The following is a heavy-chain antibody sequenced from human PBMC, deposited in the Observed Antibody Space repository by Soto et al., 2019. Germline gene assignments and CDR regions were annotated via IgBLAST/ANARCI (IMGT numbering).Heavy chain of an antibody. J-gene: IGHJ4*02. V-gene: IGHV3-30*03. CDR2: ISYDGSNK. Sequence: GGSLRLSCAASGFTFSSYGMHWVRQAPGKGLEWVAVISYDGSNKYYADSVKGRFTISRDNSKNTLYLQMSSLRAEDTSVYYCATDLGFTMIVVVFDYWGLGT. CDR3: ATDLGFTMIVVVFDY. D-gene: IGHD3-22*01. CDR1: GFTFSSYG.